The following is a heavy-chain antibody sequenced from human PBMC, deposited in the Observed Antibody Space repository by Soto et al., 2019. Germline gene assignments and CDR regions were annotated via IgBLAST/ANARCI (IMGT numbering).Heavy chain of an antibody. CDR2: IIAYYGNT. Sequence: ASVKVSCKASGCTFSSYAISWVRQAPGQGLEWMGWIIAYYGNTNYAQKLQGRVTMTTDTSTSTAYMELRSLRSDDTAVYYCARVTAFCSGGSCHFDYWGQGTLVTVSS. CDR3: ARVTAFCSGGSCHFDY. D-gene: IGHD2-15*01. J-gene: IGHJ4*02. V-gene: IGHV1-18*01. CDR1: GCTFSSYA.